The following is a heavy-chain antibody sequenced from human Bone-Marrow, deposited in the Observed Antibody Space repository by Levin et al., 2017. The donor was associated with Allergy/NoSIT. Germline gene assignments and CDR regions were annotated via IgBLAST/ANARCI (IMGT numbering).Heavy chain of an antibody. Sequence: SETLSLTCAVSGGSTNSTNWWSWVRQTPGRGLGWFGEMYQSGNTNYNPSLKSRVTISVDKSRNQFSLKLSSVTAADTAVYYCVTCGKDCIDVFGVWGQGTMVTVSS. CDR1: GGSTNSTNW. D-gene: IGHD4-23*01. CDR2: MYQSGNT. V-gene: IGHV4-4*02. CDR3: VTCGKDCIDVFGV. J-gene: IGHJ3*01.